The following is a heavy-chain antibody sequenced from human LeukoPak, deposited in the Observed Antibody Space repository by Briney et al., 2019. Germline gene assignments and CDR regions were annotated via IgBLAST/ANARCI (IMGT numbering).Heavy chain of an antibody. J-gene: IGHJ4*02. CDR2: ISYDGSNK. V-gene: IGHV3-30*18. CDR1: GFTFSSYA. Sequence: GGSLRLSCAASGFTFSSYAMSWVRQAPGKGLEWVAVISYDGSNKYYADSVKGRFTISRDNSKNTLYLQMNSLRAEDTAVYYCAKAPLPIAVAGTNYYFAYWGQGTLVTVSS. D-gene: IGHD6-19*01. CDR3: AKAPLPIAVAGTNYYFAY.